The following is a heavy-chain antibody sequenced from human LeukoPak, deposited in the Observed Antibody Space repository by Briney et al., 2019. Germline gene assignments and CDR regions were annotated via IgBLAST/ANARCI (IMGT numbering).Heavy chain of an antibody. CDR3: ARDSGSYHPFDY. J-gene: IGHJ4*02. D-gene: IGHD1-26*01. Sequence: SETLSLTCAVYGGSFSGYYWSWIRQPPGKGLEWIGEINHSGSTNYNPSLKSRVTISVDTSKNQFSLKLSSVTAADTAVYYCARDSGSYHPFDYWGQGTLVTVSP. CDR1: GGSFSGYY. V-gene: IGHV4-34*01. CDR2: INHSGST.